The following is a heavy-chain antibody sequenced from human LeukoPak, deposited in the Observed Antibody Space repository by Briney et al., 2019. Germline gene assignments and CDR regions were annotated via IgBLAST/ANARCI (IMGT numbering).Heavy chain of an antibody. CDR2: INHGGST. J-gene: IGHJ4*02. V-gene: IGHV4-34*01. D-gene: IGHD2-8*01. CDR3: ARQERYCSNGVCLKHFDY. Sequence: PSETLSLTCAVHGGSFSDYYWSWIRQPPGKGLEWIGEINHGGSTNYNPSLKSRVTVSVDTSKNQFSLKLSSVTAADTAVYYCARQERYCSNGVCLKHFDYWGQGTLVTVSS. CDR1: GGSFSDYY.